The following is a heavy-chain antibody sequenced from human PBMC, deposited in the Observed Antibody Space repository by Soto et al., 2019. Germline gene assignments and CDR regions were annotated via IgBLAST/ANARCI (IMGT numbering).Heavy chain of an antibody. Sequence: GGSLRLSCAASGFTFSSYGMHWVRQAPGKGLEWVAVIWYDGSNKYYADSVKGRFAISRDNSKNTLYLQMNSLRAEDTAVYYCARGPLYSGIHTFDYWGQGTLVTVSS. J-gene: IGHJ4*02. V-gene: IGHV3-33*01. CDR2: IWYDGSNK. D-gene: IGHD5-12*01. CDR3: ARGPLYSGIHTFDY. CDR1: GFTFSSYG.